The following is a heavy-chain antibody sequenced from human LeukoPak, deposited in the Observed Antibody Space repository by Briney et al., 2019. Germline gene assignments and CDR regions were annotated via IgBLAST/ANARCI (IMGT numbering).Heavy chain of an antibody. CDR3: ASDQPGIAAAGRSPAYDY. J-gene: IGHJ4*02. V-gene: IGHV1-18*01. D-gene: IGHD6-13*01. Sequence: GASVKVSCKASGYTFTNYGINWVRQAPGQGLEGMGWVSTYNGNTNYAPKPQGRVTMTTDTSTSTAFMELRSLTSDDTAVYFCASDQPGIAAAGRSPAYDYWGQGTLVTVSS. CDR2: VSTYNGNT. CDR1: GYTFTNYG.